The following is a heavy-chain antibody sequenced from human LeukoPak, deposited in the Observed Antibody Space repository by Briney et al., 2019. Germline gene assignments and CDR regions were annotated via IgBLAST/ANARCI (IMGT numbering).Heavy chain of an antibody. CDR3: ARGNPYYYYMDV. Sequence: SETLSLTXNVSGSSMSPYYWTWIRQAPGKGLEWIGYVFYSGSTTYNLSLKSRVTISVDTTNNHFSLRLSSVTAADTAVYYCARGNPYYYYMDVWGKGTTVTVSS. J-gene: IGHJ6*03. CDR1: GSSMSPYY. V-gene: IGHV4-59*01. CDR2: VFYSGST.